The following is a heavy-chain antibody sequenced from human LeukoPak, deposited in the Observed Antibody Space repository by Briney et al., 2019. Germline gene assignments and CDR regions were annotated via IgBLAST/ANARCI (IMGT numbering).Heavy chain of an antibody. CDR3: ARGAVAGKMSWFDP. V-gene: IGHV4-61*05. CDR2: IYYDGST. CDR1: GGSISSSSYY. Sequence: SETLSLTCTVSGGSISSSSYYWGWIRQPPGKGLEWIGHIYYDGSTNYNPSLKSRVTISVDTSKNQFSLNLSSVTAADTAVYYCARGAVAGKMSWFDPWGQGTLVTVSS. J-gene: IGHJ5*02. D-gene: IGHD6-19*01.